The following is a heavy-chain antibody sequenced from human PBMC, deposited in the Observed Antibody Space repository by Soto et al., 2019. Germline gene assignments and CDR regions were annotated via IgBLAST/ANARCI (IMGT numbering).Heavy chain of an antibody. V-gene: IGHV3-9*01. CDR3: VKDFPCSRDTCFPSYSVYGMDG. Sequence: GGSLRLSCAASGFIFDDYAMHWVRQVPGKGLEWVSGVTWNSVKVVYADSVKGRFTISRDNAKNSLYLQMNSLRSDDTAVYYCVKDFPCSRDTCFPSYSVYGMDGWGQGATVTVSS. J-gene: IGHJ6*02. CDR2: VTWNSVKV. D-gene: IGHD2-15*01. CDR1: GFIFDDYA.